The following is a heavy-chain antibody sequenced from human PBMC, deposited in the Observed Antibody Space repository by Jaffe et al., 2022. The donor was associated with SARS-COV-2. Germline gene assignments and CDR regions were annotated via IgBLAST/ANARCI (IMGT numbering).Heavy chain of an antibody. D-gene: IGHD6-19*01. CDR2: IYTSGST. Sequence: QVQLQESGPGLVKPSETLSLTCTVSGGSISSYYWSWIRQPAGKGLEWIGRIYTSGSTNYNPSLKSRVTMSVDTSKNQFSLKLSSVTAADTAVYYCARVNIIAVAGTSWFDPWGQGTLVTVSS. CDR3: ARVNIIAVAGTSWFDP. CDR1: GGSISSYY. V-gene: IGHV4-4*07. J-gene: IGHJ5*02.